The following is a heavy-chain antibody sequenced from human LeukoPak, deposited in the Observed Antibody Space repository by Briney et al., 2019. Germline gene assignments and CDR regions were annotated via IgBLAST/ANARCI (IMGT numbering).Heavy chain of an antibody. V-gene: IGHV3-30*02. CDR2: IRYDGSNK. CDR3: ARSLRPSITIFGVVIH. CDR1: GFTFSSYG. J-gene: IGHJ4*02. D-gene: IGHD3-3*01. Sequence: SGGSLRLSCAASGFTFSSYGMHWVRQAPGKGLEWVAFIRYDGSNKYYADSVKGRFTISRDNSKNTLYLQMNSLRAEDTAVYYCARSLRPSITIFGVVIHWGQGTLVTVSS.